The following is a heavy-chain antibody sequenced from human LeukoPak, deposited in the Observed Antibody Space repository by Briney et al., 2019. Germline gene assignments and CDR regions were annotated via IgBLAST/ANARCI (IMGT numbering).Heavy chain of an antibody. CDR1: GGSFSGYY. D-gene: IGHD5-18*01. Sequence: SETLSLTCAVYGGSFSGYYWSWIRQPPGKGLEWIGEINHSGSTNYNPSLKSRVTISVDTSKNQFSLKLSSVTAADTAVYYCARGHHSLSYGQPGWFDPWGQGTLVTVSS. CDR2: INHSGST. J-gene: IGHJ5*02. V-gene: IGHV4-34*01. CDR3: ARGHHSLSYGQPGWFDP.